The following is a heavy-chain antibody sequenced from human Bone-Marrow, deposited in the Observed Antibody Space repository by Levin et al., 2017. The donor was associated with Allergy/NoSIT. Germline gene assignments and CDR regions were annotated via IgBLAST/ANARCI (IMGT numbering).Heavy chain of an antibody. J-gene: IGHJ4*02. V-gene: IGHV3-7*01. Sequence: GESLKISCATSGFTFNHYSMSWVRQAPGKGLEWVGDIKEDGSEKNYVEPLKGRFTISRDNTKNSMYLQMNSLRAEDTAIYYCARDPHRLITQGGYFDYWGQGALVTVSS. CDR2: IKEDGSEK. CDR1: GFTFNHYS. D-gene: IGHD3-22*01. CDR3: ARDPHRLITQGGYFDY.